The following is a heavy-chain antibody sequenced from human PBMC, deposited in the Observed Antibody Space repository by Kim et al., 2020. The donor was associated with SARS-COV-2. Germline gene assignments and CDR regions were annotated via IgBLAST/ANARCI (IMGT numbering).Heavy chain of an antibody. J-gene: IGHJ4*02. CDR2: IRQDGNEK. CDR1: GLTFRNYW. CDR3: AGLLRYSDVDLDH. D-gene: IGHD3-9*01. V-gene: IGHV3-7*01. Sequence: GGSLRLSCIASGLTFRNYWMSWVRQAPGKGLEWVANIRQDGNEKYYMDSVKGRFTISRDNAKNSLYLQMNSLRAEDTAVYYCAGLLRYSDVDLDHWGQGTLVTVSS.